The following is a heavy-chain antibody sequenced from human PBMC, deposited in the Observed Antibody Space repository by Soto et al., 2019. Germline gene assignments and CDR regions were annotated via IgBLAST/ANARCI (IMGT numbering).Heavy chain of an antibody. CDR2: IWYDGGST. V-gene: IGHV3-33*01. J-gene: IGHJ6*02. Sequence: QVQLVESGGGVVQPGRSLRLSCAASGFTFSNYGMHWVRQAPGKGLEWVALIWYDGGSTYYADSVKGRFTISRDNSKNTLYLQMDSLRAEDTAVYYCARVDRCSSLFYYCYGMDVWGQGTTVTVSS. CDR1: GFTFSNYG. D-gene: IGHD6-6*01. CDR3: ARVDRCSSLFYYCYGMDV.